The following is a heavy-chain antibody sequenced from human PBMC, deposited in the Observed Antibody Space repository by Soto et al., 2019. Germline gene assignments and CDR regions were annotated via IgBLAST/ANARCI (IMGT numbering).Heavy chain of an antibody. CDR2: FHYSEKT. CDR1: GGSISSGPYS. V-gene: IGHV4-39*01. D-gene: IGHD2-2*01. Sequence: QLQLQESGPGLVKPSETLSLTCTVSGGSISSGPYSWGWIRQPPGEGLEWIATFHYSEKTYYTPSLESGVTISLDTTNNQFSLNVTSVTVADTGVYYCAGLGGYCSSNNCYGYYGMDDWGQGTTVTVSS. CDR3: AGLGGYCSSNNCYGYYGMDD. J-gene: IGHJ6*02.